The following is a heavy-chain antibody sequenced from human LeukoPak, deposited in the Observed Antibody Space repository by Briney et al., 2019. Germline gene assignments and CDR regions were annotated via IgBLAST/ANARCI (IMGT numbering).Heavy chain of an antibody. J-gene: IGHJ4*02. D-gene: IGHD3-10*01. CDR3: ARRRLVRGVIIGLDY. CDR1: GGSMSTYY. CDR2: IFHSGGT. Sequence: SETLSLTCTVYGGSMSTYYWSCIRQPPGKGLEWIGYIFHSGGTNYNPSLKSRVTISVDTSKNQFSLKLSSVTAADTAVDCRARRRLVRGVIIGLDYWGQGTLVTVSS. V-gene: IGHV4-59*01.